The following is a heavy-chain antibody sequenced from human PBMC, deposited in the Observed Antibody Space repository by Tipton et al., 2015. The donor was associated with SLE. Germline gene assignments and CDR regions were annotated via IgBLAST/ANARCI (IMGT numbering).Heavy chain of an antibody. CDR2: ISYSGRS. CDR3: ARRFRDSYDFDY. J-gene: IGHJ4*02. V-gene: IGHV4-59*08. CDR1: GVSISDHS. Sequence: TLSLTCTVSGVSISDHSWGWIRQPPGKGLEWIGYISYSGRSNYNPSLKSQVTISLDTSKNQVSLKVSSVTAADTAVYYCARRFRDSYDFDYWGQGTLVTVSS.